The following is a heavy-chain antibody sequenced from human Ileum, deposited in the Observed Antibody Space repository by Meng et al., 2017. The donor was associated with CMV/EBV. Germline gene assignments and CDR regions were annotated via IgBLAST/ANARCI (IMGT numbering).Heavy chain of an antibody. V-gene: IGHV4-31*03. CDR2: IYYSGST. D-gene: IGHD2-8*01. CDR3: ASRPTRYCTNGVCYDYGMDV. Sequence: SETLSLTCTVSGGSISSGGYYWSWIRQHPGKGLEWIGYIYYSGSTYYNPSLKSRVTISVDTSKNQFSLKLSSVTAADTAVYYCASRPTRYCTNGVCYDYGMDVWGQGTTVTVSS. CDR1: GGSISSGGYY. J-gene: IGHJ6*02.